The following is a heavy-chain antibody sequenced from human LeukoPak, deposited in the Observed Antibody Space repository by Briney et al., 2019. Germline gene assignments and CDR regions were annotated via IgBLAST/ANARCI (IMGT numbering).Heavy chain of an antibody. Sequence: SETLSLTCTVSGGSISSYYWSWIRQPAGKGLEWIGRIYTSGSTDYNPSLKSRVTMSVDTSKNQFSLKLSSVTAADTAVYYCARESWSYNWFDPWGQGTLVTVSS. J-gene: IGHJ5*02. V-gene: IGHV4-4*07. CDR2: IYTSGST. CDR3: ARESWSYNWFDP. CDR1: GGSISSYY.